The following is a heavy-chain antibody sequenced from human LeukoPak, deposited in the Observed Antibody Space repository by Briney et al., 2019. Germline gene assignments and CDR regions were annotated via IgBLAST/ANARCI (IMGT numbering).Heavy chain of an antibody. CDR3: ARHVYGKGMYV. CDR2: IYSSGGT. CDR1: GDSLSGYY. J-gene: IGHJ6*04. V-gene: IGHV4-59*08. Sequence: SETLSLTCTVSGDSLSGYYWGWIRQPPGNGLECLGYIYSSGGTAYNPSLKSRLTISIGTSKNQFSLTLTSVTAADTAIYYCARHVYGKGMYVWGKGTTVTVSS. D-gene: IGHD4-17*01.